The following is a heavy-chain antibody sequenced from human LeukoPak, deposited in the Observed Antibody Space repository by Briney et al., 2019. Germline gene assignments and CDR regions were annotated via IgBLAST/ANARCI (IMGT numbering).Heavy chain of an antibody. CDR1: GFIFSSYE. CDR3: ARSTKTSARITMIDLDY. CDR2: ISSSSSTI. J-gene: IGHJ4*02. Sequence: PGGSLRLSCAASGFIFSSYEMNWVRQAPGKGLEWVSYISSSSSTIYYADSVKGRFTISRDNAKNSLYLQMNSLRDEDTAVYYCARSTKTSARITMIDLDYWGQGTLVTVSS. V-gene: IGHV3-48*03. D-gene: IGHD3-22*01.